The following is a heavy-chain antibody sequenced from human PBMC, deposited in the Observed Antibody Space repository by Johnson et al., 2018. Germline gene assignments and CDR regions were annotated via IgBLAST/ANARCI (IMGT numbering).Heavy chain of an antibody. CDR3: TRSDYSGTYFS. J-gene: IGHJ1*01. D-gene: IGHD1-26*01. Sequence: VQLVESGGGLVQPGGSLKLSCAASGFTFSGSAMHWVRQASGKGLEWVGRIRSKANNYAIAYGASVKGRFTISRDDSKNTAYLQMNILKTEDTAGYYCTRSDYSGTYFSWGQGTRVTVSS. CDR1: GFTFSGSA. V-gene: IGHV3-73*01. CDR2: IRSKANNYAI.